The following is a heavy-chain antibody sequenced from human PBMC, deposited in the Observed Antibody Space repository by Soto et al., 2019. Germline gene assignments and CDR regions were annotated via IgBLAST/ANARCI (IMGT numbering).Heavy chain of an antibody. Sequence: GESLKISCKGSGYSFTSYWISWVRQMPGKGLEWMGRIVPSDSYTNYSPSFQGHVTITADKSISTAYLQWSSLKASDTAMYYCASSHSGDAFDIWGQGTMVTVSS. D-gene: IGHD1-26*01. CDR1: GYSFTSYW. CDR2: IVPSDSYT. V-gene: IGHV5-10-1*01. J-gene: IGHJ3*02. CDR3: ASSHSGDAFDI.